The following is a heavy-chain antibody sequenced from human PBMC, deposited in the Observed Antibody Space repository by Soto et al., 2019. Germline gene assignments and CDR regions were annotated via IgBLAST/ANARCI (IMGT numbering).Heavy chain of an antibody. D-gene: IGHD5-18*01. J-gene: IGHJ4*02. Sequence: QITLKESGPALVKPTQTLTLTCTFSRFSLTTRGVGVGWFRQPPGKALEWLALIYWDDDKWYSPSLKTRLTITEDTSKNQVALTMTNVDPVDTATYYCAHRRRGFSYHFDYWGQGTLVTVSS. CDR2: IYWDDDK. V-gene: IGHV2-5*02. CDR3: AHRRRGFSYHFDY. CDR1: RFSLTTRGVG.